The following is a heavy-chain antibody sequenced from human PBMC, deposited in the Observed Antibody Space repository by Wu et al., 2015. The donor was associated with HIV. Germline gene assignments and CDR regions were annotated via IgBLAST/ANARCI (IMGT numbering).Heavy chain of an antibody. J-gene: IGHJ4*02. V-gene: IGHV1-8*03. Sequence: QVQLVQSGAEVKKPGASVKVSCKASEYTFTSYDINWVRQATGQGLEWMGWMNPNSGNTVYAQKFQGRVTITRNTSMSTAYMELSSLRSEDTAVYYCARGRFWSGYQDTYYFDYWAREPWSPSPQ. D-gene: IGHD3-3*01. CDR1: EYTFTSYD. CDR2: MNPNSGNT. CDR3: ARGRFWSGYQDTYYFDY.